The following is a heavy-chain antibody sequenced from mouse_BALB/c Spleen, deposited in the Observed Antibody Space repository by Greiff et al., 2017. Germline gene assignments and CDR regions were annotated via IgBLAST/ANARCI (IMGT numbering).Heavy chain of an antibody. CDR1: GYTFTSYT. CDR2: INPSSGYT. D-gene: IGHD2-3*01. Sequence: VQLQESGAELARPGASVKMSCKASGYTFTSYTMHWVKQRPGQGLEWIGYINPSSGYTNYNQKFKDKATLTADKSSSTAYMQLSSLTSEDSAVYYCASGGYYVFDYWGQGTTLTVSS. V-gene: IGHV1-4*01. J-gene: IGHJ2*01. CDR3: ASGGYYVFDY.